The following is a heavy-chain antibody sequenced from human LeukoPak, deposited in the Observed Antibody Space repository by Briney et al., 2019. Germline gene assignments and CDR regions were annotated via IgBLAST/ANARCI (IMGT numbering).Heavy chain of an antibody. D-gene: IGHD2-21*02. CDR1: GGSISSSTYY. CDR2: IYHSGNT. J-gene: IGHJ4*02. Sequence: PSETLSLTCTVSGGSISSSTYYWGWIRQPPGEGLEWIGAIYHSGNTYYNPSLGSRITVSVDTSKNHFSLELTSVTAADTAVYYCARLALSKDLVVVMTATPGGYWGQGTLVTVSS. V-gene: IGHV4-39*02. CDR3: ARLALSKDLVVVMTATPGGY.